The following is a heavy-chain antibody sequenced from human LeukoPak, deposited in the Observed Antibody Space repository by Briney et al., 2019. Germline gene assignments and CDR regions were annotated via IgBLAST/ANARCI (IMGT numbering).Heavy chain of an antibody. CDR2: IKQDGSEK. J-gene: IGHJ4*02. CDR3: ARDYDSGPLGQDY. Sequence: PGGSLRLSCAASGLIFSNYWMSWVRQAPGKGLEWVANIKQDGSEKYYVDSVKGRFTISRDNAKNSLYLQMNSLRAEDTAVYYCARDYDSGPLGQDYGGQGTLVTVFS. CDR1: GLIFSNYW. D-gene: IGHD4-17*01. V-gene: IGHV3-7*01.